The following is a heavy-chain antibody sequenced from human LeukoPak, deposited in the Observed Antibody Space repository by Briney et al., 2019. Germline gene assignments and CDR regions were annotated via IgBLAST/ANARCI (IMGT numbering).Heavy chain of an antibody. V-gene: IGHV4-39*01. CDR2: IYYSAST. CDR1: GGSISSSTYY. Sequence: SETLSLTCTVSGGSISSSTYYWGWIRQPPGKGLEWIGSIYYSASTYYNPSLRSRVTIFIDTSKNQFSLRLSSVTAADTAVYYCARHYDTSRYYYSFDNWGQGTLVTVSS. D-gene: IGHD3-22*01. J-gene: IGHJ4*02. CDR3: ARHYDTSRYYYSFDN.